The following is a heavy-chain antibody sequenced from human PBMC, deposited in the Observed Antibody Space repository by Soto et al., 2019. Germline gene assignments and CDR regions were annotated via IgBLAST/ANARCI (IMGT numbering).Heavy chain of an antibody. CDR3: ARDQSGSYPNWYFDL. V-gene: IGHV1-69*13. J-gene: IGHJ2*01. D-gene: IGHD1-26*01. CDR1: GGTFSSYA. CDR2: IIPIFGTA. Sequence: ASVKVSCKASGGTFSSYAISWVRQAPGQGLEWMGGIIPIFGTANYAQKFQGRVTITADESTSTAYMELSSLRSEDTAVYYCARDQSGSYPNWYFDLWGRGTLVTVSS.